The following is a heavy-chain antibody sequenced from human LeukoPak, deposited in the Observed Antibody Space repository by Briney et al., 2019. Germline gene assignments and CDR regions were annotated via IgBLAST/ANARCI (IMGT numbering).Heavy chain of an antibody. J-gene: IGHJ4*02. V-gene: IGHV4-38-2*02. Sequence: SETLSLTCTVSGYSISSGYYWGWIRQPPGKGLEWIGSIYHSGSTYYNPSLKSRVTISVDTSKNQFSLKLSSVTAADTAVYYCVRRGVGAMLYWGQGTLVTVSS. CDR1: GYSISSGYY. D-gene: IGHD1-26*01. CDR2: IYHSGST. CDR3: VRRGVGAMLY.